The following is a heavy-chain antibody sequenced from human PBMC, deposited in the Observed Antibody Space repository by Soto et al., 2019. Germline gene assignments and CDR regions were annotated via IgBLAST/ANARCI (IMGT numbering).Heavy chain of an antibody. CDR2: ISAYNGNT. CDR3: ARALTIVVVPAAISWFDP. Sequence: ASVKVSCKASGYTFTSYGISWVRQAPGQGLEWMGWISAYNGNTNYAQKLQGRVTMTTDTSTSTAYMELRSLGSDETAVYYCARALTIVVVPAAISWFDPWGQGTLVTVSS. V-gene: IGHV1-18*01. J-gene: IGHJ5*02. D-gene: IGHD2-2*01. CDR1: GYTFTSYG.